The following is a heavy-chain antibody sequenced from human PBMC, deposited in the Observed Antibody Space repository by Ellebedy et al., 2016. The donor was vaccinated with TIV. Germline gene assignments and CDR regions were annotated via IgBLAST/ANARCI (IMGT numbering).Heavy chain of an antibody. J-gene: IGHJ4*02. CDR3: ASRYSSSSGYFDY. D-gene: IGHD6-6*01. CDR2: IYPGDSDT. Sequence: GGSLRLXXKGSGYSFTNYWIGWMRQMPGKGLEWMGIIYPGDSDTRYSPSFQGHVTISADKSISTAYLQWSSLKASDTAMYYCASRYSSSSGYFDYWGQGTLVTVSS. V-gene: IGHV5-51*01. CDR1: GYSFTNYW.